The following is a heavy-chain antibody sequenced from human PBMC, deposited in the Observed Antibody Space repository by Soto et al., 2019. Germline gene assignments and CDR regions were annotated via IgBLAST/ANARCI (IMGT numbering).Heavy chain of an antibody. Sequence: SETLSLTCTVSVGSIISGDYYWSWIRQPPGKGLEWIGYIYYSGSTYYNPSLKSRVTISVDTSKNQFSLKLSSVTAADTAVYYCARDNILGILYGGMDVWGQGTTVTVS. CDR2: IYYSGST. CDR3: ARDNILGILYGGMDV. CDR1: VGSIISGDYY. D-gene: IGHD3-3*01. J-gene: IGHJ6*02. V-gene: IGHV4-30-4*01.